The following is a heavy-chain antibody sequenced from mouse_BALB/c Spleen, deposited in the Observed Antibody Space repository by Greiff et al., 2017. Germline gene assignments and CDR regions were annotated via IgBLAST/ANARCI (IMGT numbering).Heavy chain of an antibody. D-gene: IGHD3-3*01. CDR2: INPSNGGT. J-gene: IGHJ2*01. Sequence: QVQLKQSGAELVKPGASVKLSCKASGYTFTSYYIYWVRQRPGQGLEWIGEINPSNGGTNFNEKFKSKATLTVDKSSSTAYMQLSSLTSEDSAVYYCTSRGLYWGQGTTLTVSS. CDR1: GYTFTSYY. CDR3: TSRGLY. V-gene: IGHV1S81*02.